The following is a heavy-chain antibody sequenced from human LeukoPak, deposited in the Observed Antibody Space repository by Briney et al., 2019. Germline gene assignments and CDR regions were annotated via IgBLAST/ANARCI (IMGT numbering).Heavy chain of an antibody. J-gene: IGHJ5*02. CDR2: IRANGGDT. Sequence: PGGSLRLSCAASGLTFSNYAMTWVRQAPGKGLEWVSAIRANGGDTYYADSVKGRFTISRDNSENTLYLQMNSLRVEDTAVYYCARRNPWFDPWGQGTLVIVSS. CDR1: GLTFSNYA. CDR3: ARRNPWFDP. V-gene: IGHV3-23*01.